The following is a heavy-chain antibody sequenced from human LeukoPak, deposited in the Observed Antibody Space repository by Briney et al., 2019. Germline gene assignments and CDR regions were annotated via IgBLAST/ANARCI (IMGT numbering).Heavy chain of an antibody. CDR1: GFTFSSYA. CDR3: AKDLEDYYDSSGFDY. V-gene: IGHV3-23*01. CDR2: ISGSGGST. D-gene: IGHD3-22*01. J-gene: IGHJ4*02. Sequence: GSLRLSCAASGFTFSSYAMSWVRQAPGKGLEWVSAISGSGGSTYYADSVKGRFTISRDNSKNTLYLQMNSLRAEDTAVYYCAKDLEDYYDSSGFDYWGQGTLVTVSS.